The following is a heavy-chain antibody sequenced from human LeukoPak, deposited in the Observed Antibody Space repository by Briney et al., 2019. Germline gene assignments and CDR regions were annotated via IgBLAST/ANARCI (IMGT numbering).Heavy chain of an antibody. CDR1: GFTFSGSA. CDR3: TRPYSHCSGGSCYSGDLGY. J-gene: IGHJ4*02. Sequence: GGSLRLSCAASGFTFSGSAMHWVRQASGKGLEWVGRIRSKANSYATAYAASVKGRFAISRDDSKNTAYLQMNSLKTEDTAVYYCTRPYSHCSGGSCYSGDLGYWGQGTLVTVSS. D-gene: IGHD2-15*01. CDR2: IRSKANSYAT. V-gene: IGHV3-73*01.